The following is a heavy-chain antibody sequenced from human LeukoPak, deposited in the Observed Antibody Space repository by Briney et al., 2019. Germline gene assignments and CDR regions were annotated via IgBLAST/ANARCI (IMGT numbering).Heavy chain of an antibody. J-gene: IGHJ5*02. D-gene: IGHD6-13*01. CDR1: GFAFSNYW. Sequence: GWSLRLSCAASGFAFSNYWMHWLRQAPGKGLVGVSRINSDGRSTNYAGSVKGRFTISRDNAKNTLYLQIKSLRAEDTAIYYCVRDLQRHYLGVAVAGRRRWFDPWGQGTLVTVSS. CDR3: VRDLQRHYLGVAVAGRRRWFDP. CDR2: INSDGRST. V-gene: IGHV3-74*01.